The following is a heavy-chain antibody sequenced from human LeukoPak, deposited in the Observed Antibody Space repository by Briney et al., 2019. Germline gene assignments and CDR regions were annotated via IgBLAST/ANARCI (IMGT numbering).Heavy chain of an antibody. CDR1: RFSFRSCW. CDR2: INGDGSTT. V-gene: IGHV3-74*01. D-gene: IGHD3-3*01. CDR3: ASLVGGYYPPVEAFDV. Sequence: PGGSLRLSCAASRFSFRSCWMHWVRHAPGKELVWVSRINGDGSTTNYADSVRGRFTISRDNAKNTLYLQMNSLRADDSAVYFCASLVGGYYPPVEAFDVWGQGTMVTVSS. J-gene: IGHJ3*01.